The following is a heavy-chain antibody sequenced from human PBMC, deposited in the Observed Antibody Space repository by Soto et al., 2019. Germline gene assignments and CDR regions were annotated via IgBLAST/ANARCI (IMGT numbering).Heavy chain of an antibody. CDR1: GGSISSGDYY. D-gene: IGHD3-9*01. V-gene: IGHV4-30-4*01. CDR3: ARAIGSTHFDWFPVRDYYYYGMDV. CDR2: IYYSGST. J-gene: IGHJ6*02. Sequence: SETLSLTCTVSGGSISSGDYYWSWIRQPPGKGLEWIGYIYYSGSTYYNPSLKSRVTISVDTSKNQFSLKLSSVTAADTVVYYCARAIGSTHFDWFPVRDYYYYGMDVWGQGTTVTVSS.